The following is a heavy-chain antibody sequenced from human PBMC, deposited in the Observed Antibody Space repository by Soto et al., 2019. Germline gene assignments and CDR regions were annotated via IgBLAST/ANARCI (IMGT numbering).Heavy chain of an antibody. CDR3: ARKNSSSWNGLYGMDV. V-gene: IGHV3-53*01. J-gene: IGHJ6*02. Sequence: PGGSLRLSCAASGFTVSSNYMSWVRQAPGKGLEWVSVIYSGGSTYYADSVKGRFTISRDNSKNTLYLQMNSLRAEDTAVYYCARKNSSSWNGLYGMDVWGQGTTVTVSS. CDR1: GFTVSSNY. CDR2: IYSGGST. D-gene: IGHD6-13*01.